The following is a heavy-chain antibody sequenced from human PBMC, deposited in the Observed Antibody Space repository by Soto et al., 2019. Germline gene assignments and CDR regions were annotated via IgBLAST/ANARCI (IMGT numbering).Heavy chain of an antibody. V-gene: IGHV3-9*03. Sequence: EVQLVESGGGLVQPGRSLRLSCAASGFTFDDYAMHWVRQAPGKGLEWVSGISWNSGSIGYADSVKGRFTISRDNAKNSLYLQMNSLRAEDMALYYCAKDGFYGSGSYYNPHTYYYYMDVWGKGTTVTVSS. CDR2: ISWNSGSI. D-gene: IGHD3-10*01. CDR1: GFTFDDYA. J-gene: IGHJ6*03. CDR3: AKDGFYGSGSYYNPHTYYYYMDV.